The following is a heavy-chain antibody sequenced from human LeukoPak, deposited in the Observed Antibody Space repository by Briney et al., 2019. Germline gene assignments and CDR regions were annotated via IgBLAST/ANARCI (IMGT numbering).Heavy chain of an antibody. CDR1: GFTFSSYW. CDR2: IKQDGSEK. J-gene: IGHJ4*02. V-gene: IGHV3-7*01. CDR3: ATVVTAHYFDY. Sequence: PGGSLRLSCAASGFTFSSYWMSWVRQAPGKGLEWVANIKQDGSEKYYVDSVKGRFTISRDNAKNSLYLQMNSLRAEDTAVYYCATVVTAHYFDYWGQGTLVTVSS. D-gene: IGHD2-21*02.